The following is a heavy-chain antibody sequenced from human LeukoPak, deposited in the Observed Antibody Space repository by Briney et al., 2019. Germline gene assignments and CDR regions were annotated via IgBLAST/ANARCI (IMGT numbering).Heavy chain of an antibody. J-gene: IGHJ4*02. V-gene: IGHV3-20*04. D-gene: IGHD3-22*01. Sequence: GSLSLSCAASGFTFDDYGISWVRQAPRKGVGWVFGINWHGGSTAYADSVKGRFTISRNNANNTLYLQMNSLRAEDTALYYCARDYYDRPFDYWGQGTLVTVSS. CDR3: ARDYYDRPFDY. CDR1: GFTFDDYG. CDR2: INWHGGST.